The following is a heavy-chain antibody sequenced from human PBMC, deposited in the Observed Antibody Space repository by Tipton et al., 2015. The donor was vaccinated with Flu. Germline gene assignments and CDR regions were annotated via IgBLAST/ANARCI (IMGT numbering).Heavy chain of an antibody. CDR2: IWYDGSNK. V-gene: IGHV3-33*08. J-gene: IGHJ3*02. Sequence: QVQLVQSGGGVVQPGRSLRLSCAASGFTFSSYGMHWVRQAPGKGLEWVAVIWYDGSNKYYADSVKGRFTISRDNSKNTLYLQMNSLRAEDTAVYYCARDPGDDAFDIWGQGTMVTVSS. CDR1: GFTFSSYG. D-gene: IGHD7-27*01. CDR3: ARDPGDDAFDI.